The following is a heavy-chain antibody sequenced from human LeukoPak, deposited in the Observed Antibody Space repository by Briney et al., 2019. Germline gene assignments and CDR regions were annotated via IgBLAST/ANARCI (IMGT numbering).Heavy chain of an antibody. CDR2: ISYDGSNK. Sequence: GGSLRPSCAASGFTFSSYGMHWVRQAPGKGLEWVAVISYDGSNKYYADSVKGRFTISRDNSKNTLYLQMNSLRAEDTAVYYCARVVHLPSTHFDYWGQGTLVTVSS. D-gene: IGHD2/OR15-2a*01. CDR3: ARVVHLPSTHFDY. CDR1: GFTFSSYG. J-gene: IGHJ4*02. V-gene: IGHV3-30*03.